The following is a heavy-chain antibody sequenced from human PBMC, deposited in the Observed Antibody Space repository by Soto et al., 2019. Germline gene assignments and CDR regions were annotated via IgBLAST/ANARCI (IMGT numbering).Heavy chain of an antibody. Sequence: TLSLTCAVYAGSFSHYYWNWMRQSPGKGLEWIGKIKHSGSSNYNPSLRSRVSISVDMSKNQFSLRLTSATAADTAVYYCARGGSSDWQVALDIWGQGTMVTVSS. CDR1: AGSFSHYY. V-gene: IGHV4-34*01. CDR2: IKHSGSS. CDR3: ARGGSSDWQVALDI. J-gene: IGHJ3*02. D-gene: IGHD6-19*01.